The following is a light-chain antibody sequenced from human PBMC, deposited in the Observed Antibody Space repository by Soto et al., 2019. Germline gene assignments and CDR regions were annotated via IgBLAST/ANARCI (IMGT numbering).Light chain of an antibody. CDR2: KAS. V-gene: IGKV1-5*03. Sequence: DIPMTQSPSTLSASAGDRVTITCRASQSIGRWLAWYQQKPGKAPKLLIYKASSLETGVPSRFSGSGSGTEFTLTISSLQPDDVATYYCQQYNSWTFGQGTKEEI. J-gene: IGKJ1*01. CDR3: QQYNSWT. CDR1: QSIGRW.